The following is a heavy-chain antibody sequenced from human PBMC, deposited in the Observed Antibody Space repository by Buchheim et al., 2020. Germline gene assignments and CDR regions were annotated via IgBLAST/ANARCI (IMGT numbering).Heavy chain of an antibody. V-gene: IGHV3-23*01. Sequence: EVQLLESGGGLVQPGGSLRLSCAASGFTFSSYAMSWVRQAPGKGLEWVSAISGSGGSTYYADSVKGRFTISRDNSKNTLYLQMNSLRAEDTAVYYCAKDHRRGSLQWLVRRGNYFDYWGQGTL. CDR3: AKDHRRGSLQWLVRRGNYFDY. J-gene: IGHJ4*02. CDR1: GFTFSSYA. CDR2: ISGSGGST. D-gene: IGHD6-19*01.